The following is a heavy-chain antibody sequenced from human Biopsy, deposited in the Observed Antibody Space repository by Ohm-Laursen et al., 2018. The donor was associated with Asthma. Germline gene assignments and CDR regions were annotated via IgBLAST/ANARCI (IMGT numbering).Heavy chain of an antibody. CDR2: LIPVLGTP. CDR1: GDSFSNYA. Sequence: SSETASCKASGDSFSNYAISWVRQAPGQGLEWMGGLIPVLGTPDHAQVSEGRVTITADESTSTAYMELSSLSSEDTAVYYWARGYSGSDRIVYYYSGLEVWGQGTTVTVSS. D-gene: IGHD5-12*01. J-gene: IGHJ6*02. CDR3: ARGYSGSDRIVYYYSGLEV. V-gene: IGHV1-69*01.